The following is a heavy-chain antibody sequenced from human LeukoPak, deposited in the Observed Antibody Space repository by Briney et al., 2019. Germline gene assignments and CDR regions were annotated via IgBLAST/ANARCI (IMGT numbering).Heavy chain of an antibody. V-gene: IGHV1-58*02. J-gene: IGHJ3*02. Sequence: GASVTVSFTSSGLTFTRSAMQWVRQARGQRLEWIGWIVVGSGNTNYAQKFQERVTITRDMSTSTAYMELSSLRSEDTAVYFCAAADYYDSSGYYPYAFHIWGQGTMVTVSS. CDR3: AAADYYDSSGYYPYAFHI. CDR2: IVVGSGNT. D-gene: IGHD3-22*01. CDR1: GLTFTRSA.